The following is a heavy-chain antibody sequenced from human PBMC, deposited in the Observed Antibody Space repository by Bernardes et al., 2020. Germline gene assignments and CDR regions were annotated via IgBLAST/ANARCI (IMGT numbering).Heavy chain of an antibody. J-gene: IGHJ4*02. CDR2: INHSGST. Sequence: SETLSLTCAVYGGSFSGYYWSWIRQPPGKGLEWIGEINHSGSTNYNPSLKSRVTISVDTSKNRFSLKLSSVTAADTAVYYCARGGIAAADYWGQGTLVTVSS. CDR1: GGSFSGYY. V-gene: IGHV4-34*01. D-gene: IGHD6-13*01. CDR3: ARGGIAAADY.